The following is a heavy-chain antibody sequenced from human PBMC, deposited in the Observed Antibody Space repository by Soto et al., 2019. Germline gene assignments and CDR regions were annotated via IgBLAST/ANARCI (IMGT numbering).Heavy chain of an antibody. V-gene: IGHV4-39*02. J-gene: IGHJ6*02. CDR2: IYYSGST. CDR1: GGSISSSSYY. Sequence: SETLSLTCTVSGGSISSSSYYWGWIRQPPGKGLEWIGSIYYSGSTYYNPSLKSRVTISVDTSKNQFSLKLSSVTAADTAVYYCARESEGNPYYDFWSGYYRPNYYYYYSMDVWGQGTTVTVSS. D-gene: IGHD3-3*01. CDR3: ARESEGNPYYDFWSGYYRPNYYYYYSMDV.